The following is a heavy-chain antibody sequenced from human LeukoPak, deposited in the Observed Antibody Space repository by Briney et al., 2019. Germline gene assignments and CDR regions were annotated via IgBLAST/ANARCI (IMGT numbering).Heavy chain of an antibody. V-gene: IGHV4-59*11. CDR3: AREMYYYDSSATSEGAFDI. J-gene: IGHJ3*02. D-gene: IGHD3-22*01. Sequence: SETLSLTCTVSGGSISSHYWSWIRQPPGKGLEWIGYIYNSGSTNYNPSLKSRVTISVDTSKNQYSLKLSSVTAADTAVYYCAREMYYYDSSATSEGAFDIWGQGTMVTVSS. CDR2: IYNSGST. CDR1: GGSISSHY.